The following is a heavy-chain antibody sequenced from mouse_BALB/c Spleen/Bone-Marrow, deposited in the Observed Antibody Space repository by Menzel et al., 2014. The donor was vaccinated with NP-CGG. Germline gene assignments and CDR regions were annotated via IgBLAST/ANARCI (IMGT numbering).Heavy chain of an antibody. CDR1: GFDFGRYW. V-gene: IGHV4-2*02. J-gene: IGHJ2*01. D-gene: IGHD1-2*01. Sequence: EVKVEESGGGLVQPGGSLNLACVASGFDFGRYWMSWARQAPGKGLEWIGEINPGSSTINYSPSLKDKFITSRDNAKNTLYLQMRKVRSEDTALYYCARLGYYGYHDNWGQGTTLTVSS. CDR3: ARLGYYGYHDN. CDR2: INPGSSTI.